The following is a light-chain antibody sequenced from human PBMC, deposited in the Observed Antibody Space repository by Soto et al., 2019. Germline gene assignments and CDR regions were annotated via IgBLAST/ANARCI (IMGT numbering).Light chain of an antibody. CDR2: AAS. J-gene: IGKJ1*01. V-gene: IGKV1-27*01. Sequence: DIQMTQSPSSLSASVGDRVTITCRASQGILTYLAWYQQKPGQVPELLIQAASTLQPGVPSRFSGSGSGTEFTLTINSLQPEDVATYYCQQYNSYSEAFGQGTKVDIK. CDR1: QGILTY. CDR3: QQYNSYSEA.